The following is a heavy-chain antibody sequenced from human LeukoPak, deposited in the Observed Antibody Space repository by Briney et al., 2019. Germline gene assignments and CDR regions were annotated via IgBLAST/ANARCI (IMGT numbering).Heavy chain of an antibody. CDR1: GGSISSYY. CDR2: IYYSGST. Sequence: SETPSLTCTVSGGSISSYYWSWIRQPPGKGLEWIGYIYYSGSTYYNPSLKSRVTISVDTSKNQFSLKLSSVTAADTAVYYCARESTDKMTGYRGGYFDYWGQGTLVTVSS. CDR3: ARESTDKMTGYRGGYFDY. D-gene: IGHD3-9*01. J-gene: IGHJ4*02. V-gene: IGHV4-30-4*01.